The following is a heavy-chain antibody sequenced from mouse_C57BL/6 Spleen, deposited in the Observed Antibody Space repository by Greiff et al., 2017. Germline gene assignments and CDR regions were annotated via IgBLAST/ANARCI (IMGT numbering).Heavy chain of an antibody. CDR3: AITTVVARAMDY. Sequence: VHVKQSVAELVRPGASVKLSCTASGFNIKNTYMHWVKQRPEQGLEWIGRIDPANGNTKYAPKFQGKATITADTSSNTAYLQLSSLTSADTAIYYCAITTVVARAMDYWGQGTSVTVSS. CDR1: GFNIKNTY. D-gene: IGHD1-1*01. J-gene: IGHJ4*01. V-gene: IGHV14-3*01. CDR2: IDPANGNT.